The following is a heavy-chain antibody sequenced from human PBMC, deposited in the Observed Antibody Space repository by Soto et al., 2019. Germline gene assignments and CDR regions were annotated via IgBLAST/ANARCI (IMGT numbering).Heavy chain of an antibody. D-gene: IGHD3-22*01. J-gene: IGHJ4*02. CDR1: GYTFTSYG. CDR3: ARDSSGYFPFDY. V-gene: IGHV1-18*01. CDR2: ISAYNGNT. Sequence: ASVKVSCKASGYTFTSYGISWVRQAPGQGLEWMGWISAYNGNTNYAQKLRGRVTMTTDTSTSTAYMELRSLRSDDTAVYYCARDSSGYFPFDYWGQGTLVTLSS.